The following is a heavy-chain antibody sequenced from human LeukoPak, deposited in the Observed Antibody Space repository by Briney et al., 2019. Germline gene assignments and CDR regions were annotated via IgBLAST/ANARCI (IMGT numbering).Heavy chain of an antibody. CDR1: GYTFTGYY. D-gene: IGHD1-7*01. Sequence: ASVKVSCKASGYTFTGYYIHWVRQAPGQGLEWMGWINPNSGGTDYEQKFQGRVSMTRDTSINTAYMELTRLRSDDTAEFFCARGGLEELWPLDYWGQGTLLPVSS. V-gene: IGHV1-2*02. CDR3: ARGGLEELWPLDY. CDR2: INPNSGGT. J-gene: IGHJ4*02.